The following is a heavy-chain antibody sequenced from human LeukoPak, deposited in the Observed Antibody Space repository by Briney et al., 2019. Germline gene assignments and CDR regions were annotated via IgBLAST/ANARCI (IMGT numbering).Heavy chain of an antibody. CDR2: IYTSGST. CDR3: ARDKNIVVVPAAKGGSNYYYYMDV. Sequence: SETLSLTCTVSGGSISSYYWSWLRQPAGKGLEWIGRIYTSGSTNYNPSPKSRVTISVDKSKNQFSLKLSSVTAADTAVYYCARDKNIVVVPAAKGGSNYYYYMDVWGKGTTVTVSS. V-gene: IGHV4-4*07. J-gene: IGHJ6*03. CDR1: GGSISSYY. D-gene: IGHD2-2*01.